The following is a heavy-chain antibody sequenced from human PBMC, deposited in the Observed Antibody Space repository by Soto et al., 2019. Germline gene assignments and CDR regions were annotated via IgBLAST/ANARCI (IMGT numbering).Heavy chain of an antibody. D-gene: IGHD3-22*01. CDR2: IIPIFGTA. Sequence: SVKVSCKASGGTFSSYAISWVRQAPGQGLEWMGGIIPIFGTANYAQKFQGRVTITADESTSTAYMELSSLRSEDTAVYYCASPTVKYYYDSSGYFGLFDIWGQGTMVTVSS. J-gene: IGHJ3*02. CDR3: ASPTVKYYYDSSGYFGLFDI. V-gene: IGHV1-69*13. CDR1: GGTFSSYA.